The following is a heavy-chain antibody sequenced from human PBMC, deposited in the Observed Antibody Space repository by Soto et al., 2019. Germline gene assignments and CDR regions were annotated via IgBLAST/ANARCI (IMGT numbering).Heavy chain of an antibody. CDR3: ARDRVVPAAILYYYYGMDV. J-gene: IGHJ6*02. V-gene: IGHV1-18*01. D-gene: IGHD2-2*01. Sequence: ASVKVSCKASGYTFTSYGISWVRQAPGQGLEWMGWISAYNGNTNYAQKLQGRVTMTTDTSTSTAYMELRSLRSDDTAVYYCARDRVVPAAILYYYYGMDVWGQGTTVTVSS. CDR1: GYTFTSYG. CDR2: ISAYNGNT.